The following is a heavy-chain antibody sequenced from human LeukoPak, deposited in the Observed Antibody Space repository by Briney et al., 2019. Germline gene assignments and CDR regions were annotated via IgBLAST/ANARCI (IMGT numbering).Heavy chain of an antibody. Sequence: GGSLRLSCTASGFTFHDYAMHWVRHAPGKGLEWVSHISGDGRSRYYAGSVKGRFTISRDNSKNSQYLQMNSLTTEDTAMYYCAKGGGWLVDYWGQGTLVTVSS. D-gene: IGHD6-19*01. CDR2: ISGDGRSR. V-gene: IGHV3-43*02. CDR1: GFTFHDYA. J-gene: IGHJ4*02. CDR3: AKGGGWLVDY.